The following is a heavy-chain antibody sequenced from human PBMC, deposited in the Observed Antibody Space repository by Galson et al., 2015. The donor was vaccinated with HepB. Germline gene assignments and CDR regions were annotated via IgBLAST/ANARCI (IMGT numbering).Heavy chain of an antibody. CDR1: GFTFSSYA. D-gene: IGHD3-16*01. V-gene: IGHV3-64D*06. CDR3: VKQLGGISTNYFDY. J-gene: IGHJ4*02. Sequence: SLRLSCAASGFTFSSYAMHWVRQAPGKGLEYVSAISSNGGSTYYADSVKGRFTISRDNSKNTLYLQMSSLRAEDTAVYYCVKQLGGISTNYFDYWGQGTLVTVSS. CDR2: ISSNGGST.